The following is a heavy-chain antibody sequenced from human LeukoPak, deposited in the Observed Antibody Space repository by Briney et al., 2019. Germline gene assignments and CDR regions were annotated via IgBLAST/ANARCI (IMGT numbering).Heavy chain of an antibody. CDR3: VRDSGTTGEVKFDP. Sequence: PSETLSLTCTVSGYSISSGYYWGWIRQPPGKGLEWIGRIYVSGSTTYNPSLESRVTMSLDTSKSQISLKVSSVTAADTAVYYCVRDSGTTGEVKFDPWGQGTLVTVSS. J-gene: IGHJ5*02. D-gene: IGHD1-7*01. CDR2: IYVSGST. V-gene: IGHV4-38-2*02. CDR1: GYSISSGYY.